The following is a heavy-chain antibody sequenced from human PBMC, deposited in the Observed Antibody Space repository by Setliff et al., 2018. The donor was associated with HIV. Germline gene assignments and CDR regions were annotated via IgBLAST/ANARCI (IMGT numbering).Heavy chain of an antibody. CDR1: GYTFTGYY. CDR2: ISTYIGLT. D-gene: IGHD3-16*01. J-gene: IGHJ4*02. CDR3: ATLDYVWGSYPDKLDY. V-gene: IGHV1-18*04. Sequence: ASVKVSCKTSGYTFTGYYMHWVRQAPGQGLEWVGWISTYIGLTKYDQILQGRVTMTTDTSTNTAYMELKNLTSDDTAVYYCATLDYVWGSYPDKLDYWGQGTLVTVSS.